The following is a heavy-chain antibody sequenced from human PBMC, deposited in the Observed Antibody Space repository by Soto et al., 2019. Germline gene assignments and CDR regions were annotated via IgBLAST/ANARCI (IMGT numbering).Heavy chain of an antibody. J-gene: IGHJ4*02. CDR1: GGSFSGYY. V-gene: IGHV4-34*01. CDR3: ARRSSSWSPFDY. D-gene: IGHD6-13*01. CDR2: INHSGST. Sequence: PSETLSLTCAVYGGSFSGYYWSWIRQPPGKGLEWIGEINHSGSTNYNPSLKSRVTISVDTSKNQLSLKLSSVTAADTAVYYCARRSSSWSPFDYWGQGTLVTVS.